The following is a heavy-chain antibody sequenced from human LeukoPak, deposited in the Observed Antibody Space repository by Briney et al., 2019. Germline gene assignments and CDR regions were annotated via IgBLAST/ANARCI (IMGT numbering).Heavy chain of an antibody. CDR2: ISYDGSNK. J-gene: IGHJ4*02. D-gene: IGHD4-17*01. CDR1: GFTFSSYA. Sequence: QAGGSLRLSCAASGFTFSSYAMHWVRQAPGKGLEWVAVISYDGSNKYYADSVKGRFTISRDNSKNTLYLQMNSLRAEDTAVYYCARDARKNDYGDAFDYWGQGTLVTVSS. V-gene: IGHV3-30-3*01. CDR3: ARDARKNDYGDAFDY.